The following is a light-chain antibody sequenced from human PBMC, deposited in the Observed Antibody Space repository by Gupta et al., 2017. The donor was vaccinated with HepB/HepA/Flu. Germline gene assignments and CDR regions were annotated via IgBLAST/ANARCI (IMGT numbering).Light chain of an antibody. CDR3: QQLSRYPLT. CDR1: QGIRSY. J-gene: IGKJ4*01. CDR2: AAS. Sequence: DIQLTQSPSFLSASVGDRVTISCRASQGIRSYLAWYQQKAGKAPKFLMSAASTLKGGVPSRFSGSGSGTEFTLTISSLQREDFATYYCQQLSRYPLTFGGGTKVEIK. V-gene: IGKV1-9*01.